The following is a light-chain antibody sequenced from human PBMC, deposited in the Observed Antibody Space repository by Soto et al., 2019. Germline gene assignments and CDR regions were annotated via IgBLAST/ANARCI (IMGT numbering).Light chain of an antibody. Sequence: EIVMTQSPATLSVSPGERATLSCRASQSVSSNLAWYQQKPGQAPRLLIYGASHMATGIPARFSDSGSGTEFTLTISSLQSEDFAVYYCQQYNNWPPLTFGGGTKVEIK. J-gene: IGKJ4*01. CDR3: QQYNNWPPLT. CDR1: QSVSSN. CDR2: GAS. V-gene: IGKV3-15*01.